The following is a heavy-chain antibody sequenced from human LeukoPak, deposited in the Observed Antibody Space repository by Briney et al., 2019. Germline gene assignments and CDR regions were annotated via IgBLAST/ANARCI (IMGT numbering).Heavy chain of an antibody. Sequence: ASVKVSCKASGFTFTNYAMHWVRQAPGQRLGWMAWINADNGNTKYSPKFQGRVTITRDTSASTVYMELSSLTSEDTAVYYCAREWVWFGESRYFSYWGQGTLVTVSS. V-gene: IGHV1-3*01. J-gene: IGHJ4*02. CDR2: INADNGNT. D-gene: IGHD3-10*01. CDR3: AREWVWFGESRYFSY. CDR1: GFTFTNYA.